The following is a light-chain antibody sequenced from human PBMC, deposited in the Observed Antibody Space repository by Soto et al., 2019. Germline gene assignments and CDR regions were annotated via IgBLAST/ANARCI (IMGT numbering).Light chain of an antibody. CDR3: QQYYKTPPT. V-gene: IGKV4-1*01. J-gene: IGKJ1*01. CDR2: WAS. Sequence: DIVMTQSPDSLAVSLGERATFNCKSSESVLDSSSNKDYLAWYQQKPGHPPKLLIHWASTRESGVPDRFSGSGSGTDFTLTISSLQAEDVAVYYCQQYYKTPPTFGQGTKVEIK. CDR1: ESVLDSSSNKDY.